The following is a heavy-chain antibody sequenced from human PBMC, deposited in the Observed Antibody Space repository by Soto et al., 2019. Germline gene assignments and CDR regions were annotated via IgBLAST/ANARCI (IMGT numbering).Heavy chain of an antibody. CDR3: ARGVLGYCSGGSCYYLDY. V-gene: IGHV4-59*01. J-gene: IGHJ4*02. Sequence: QVQLQESGPGLVKPSETLSLTCTVSGGSISSYYWSWIRQPPGKGLEWIGYIYYSGSTNYNPSLKSRVTISVDTSKNQFSLKLSSVTAADTAVYYCARGVLGYCSGGSCYYLDYWGQGTLVTVSS. CDR1: GGSISSYY. CDR2: IYYSGST. D-gene: IGHD2-15*01.